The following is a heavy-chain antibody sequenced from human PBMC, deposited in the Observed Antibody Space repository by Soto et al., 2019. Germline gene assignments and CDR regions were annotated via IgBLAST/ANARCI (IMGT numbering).Heavy chain of an antibody. CDR1: GFTFSSYA. CDR3: ARGGFRNGLDV. V-gene: IGHV3-53*01. CDR2: IYSGGST. Sequence: GGSLRLSCAASGFTFSSYAMHWVRQAPGKGLEWVAVIYSGGSTYYADSMKGRYTISRDNSKNTLYLQMNSLRVEDTAVYYCARGGFRNGLDVWGQGTTVTVSS. J-gene: IGHJ6*02.